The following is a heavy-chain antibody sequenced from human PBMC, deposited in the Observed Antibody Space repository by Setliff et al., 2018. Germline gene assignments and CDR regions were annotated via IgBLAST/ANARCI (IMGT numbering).Heavy chain of an antibody. Sequence: PGESLKISCKGSGYRFTTYWIGWVRQMPGTGLAWMGIVFSGDSDTRYSPSFQGQVTMSADKSIHTAYLQWSSLKASDTAMYYCARLGAPASHDAFDIWGQGTMVTVSS. J-gene: IGHJ3*02. CDR3: ARLGAPASHDAFDI. CDR1: GYRFTTYW. D-gene: IGHD6-25*01. V-gene: IGHV5-51*01. CDR2: VFSGDSDT.